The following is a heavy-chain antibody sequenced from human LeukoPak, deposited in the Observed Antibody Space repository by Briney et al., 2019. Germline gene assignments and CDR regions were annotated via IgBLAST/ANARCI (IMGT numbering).Heavy chain of an antibody. CDR1: GGSISSSY. CDR3: ARQGPLTTAVTTRTNPFDY. V-gene: IGHV4-59*08. J-gene: IGHJ4*02. D-gene: IGHD4-11*01. Sequence: PSETLSLTCTVSGGSISSSYWSWIRHPPGKGLEWIGYIYYSGSTNYNPSLKSRVNISVDTSKNQFSLKLKSVTAADTAVYYCARQGPLTTAVTTRTNPFDYWGQGTLVTVSS. CDR2: IYYSGST.